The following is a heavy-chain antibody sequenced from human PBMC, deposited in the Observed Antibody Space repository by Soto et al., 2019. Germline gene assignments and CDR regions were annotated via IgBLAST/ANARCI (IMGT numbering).Heavy chain of an antibody. V-gene: IGHV1-69*02. D-gene: IGHD4-17*01. CDR3: AGEGYGDYEAH. CDR2: IIPILGIA. Sequence: QVQLVQSGAEVKKPGSSVKVSCKASGGTFSSYTISWVRQAPGQGLEWMGRIIPILGIANYAQKCQGRVTIPADKSTSTAYMELSSLRSEDTAVYYCAGEGYGDYEAHWGQGTLVTVSS. CDR1: GGTFSSYT. J-gene: IGHJ1*01.